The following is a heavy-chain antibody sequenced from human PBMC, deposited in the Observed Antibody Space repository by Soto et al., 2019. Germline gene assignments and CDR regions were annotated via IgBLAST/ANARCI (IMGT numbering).Heavy chain of an antibody. CDR1: GGTFSSYA. Sequence: QVQLVQSGAEVKKPGSSVKVSCKASGGTFSSYAISWVRQAPGQGLEWMGGIIPIFGTANYAQKFQGRVTITGDESTSTAYMELSSLRSEDTAVYYCARDLVVQYSFSDGYNPPTSYYFDYWGQGTLVTVSS. CDR2: IIPIFGTA. J-gene: IGHJ4*02. V-gene: IGHV1-69*12. D-gene: IGHD5-12*01. CDR3: ARDLVVQYSFSDGYNPPTSYYFDY.